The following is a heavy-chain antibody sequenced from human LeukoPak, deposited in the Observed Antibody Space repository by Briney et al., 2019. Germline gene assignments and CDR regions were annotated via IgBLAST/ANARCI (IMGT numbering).Heavy chain of an antibody. CDR2: IWYDGSNK. D-gene: IGHD3-22*01. J-gene: IGHJ3*02. CDR1: GFTFSSYG. Sequence: QPGRSLRLSCAASGFTFSSYGMHWVRQAPGKGLEWVAVIWYDGSNKYYADSVKGRFTISRDNSKSTLYLQMNSLRAEDTAVYYCARDLERQIVVVSVGAFDIWGQGTMVTVSS. CDR3: ARDLERQIVVVSVGAFDI. V-gene: IGHV3-33*01.